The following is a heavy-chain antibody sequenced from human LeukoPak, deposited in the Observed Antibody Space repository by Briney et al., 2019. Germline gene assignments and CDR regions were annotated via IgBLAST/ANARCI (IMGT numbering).Heavy chain of an antibody. D-gene: IGHD4-17*01. CDR1: GFTFRGFA. V-gene: IGHV3-64D*09. Sequence: PGGSLRLSCSASGFTFRGFAMYWVRQAPGKGLEYVSAISSNGDSTHYTDSLRGRFTISRDNSKNTVDLQMNTLRPEDTAVYYCVKSPRRTPSALCGEYCTYVSWGRGTLVSVSS. CDR3: VKSPRRTPSALCGEYCTYVS. J-gene: IGHJ5*02. CDR2: ISSNGDST.